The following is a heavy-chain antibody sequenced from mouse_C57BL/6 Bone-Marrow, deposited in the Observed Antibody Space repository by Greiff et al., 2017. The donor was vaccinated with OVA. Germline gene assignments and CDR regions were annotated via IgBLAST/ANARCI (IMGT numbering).Heavy chain of an antibody. J-gene: IGHJ1*03. Sequence: EVKLVESGGGLVQSGRSLRLSCATSGFTFSDFYMEWVRQAPGKGLEWIAASRNKANYYTTEYSASVKGPFIVSRDTSQVILYLQMHALRAAVTAVYYCARAPYYGSSYWYFDVWDRGTTVTVSS. CDR2: SRNKANYYTT. CDR1: GFTFSDFY. CDR3: ARAPYYGSSYWYFDV. V-gene: IGHV7-1*01. D-gene: IGHD1-1*01.